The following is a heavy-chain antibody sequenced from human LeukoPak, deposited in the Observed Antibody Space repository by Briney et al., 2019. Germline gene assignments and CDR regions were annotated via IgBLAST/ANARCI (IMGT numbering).Heavy chain of an antibody. Sequence: ASVKVSCKASGYTFTGYYMHWVRQAPGQGLEWMGWINPNSGGTNYAQKFQGWVTMTRDTSISTAYMELSRLRSDDTAVYYCARSDGSSSWYGLNYWGQGTLVTVSS. V-gene: IGHV1-2*04. CDR3: ARSDGSSSWYGLNY. D-gene: IGHD6-13*01. CDR2: INPNSGGT. J-gene: IGHJ4*02. CDR1: GYTFTGYY.